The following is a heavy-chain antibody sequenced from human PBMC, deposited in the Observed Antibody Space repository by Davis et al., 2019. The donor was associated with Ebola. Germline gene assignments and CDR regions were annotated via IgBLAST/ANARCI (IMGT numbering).Heavy chain of an antibody. D-gene: IGHD3-22*01. V-gene: IGHV3-72*01. CDR2: TRNKANSYTT. CDR3: ARASDSSGYYSLWWYGMDV. J-gene: IGHJ6*02. Sequence: PGGSLRLSCAASGFTFSDHYMDWVRQAPGKGLEWVGRTRNKANSYTTEYAASVKGRFTISRDDSKNSLYLQMNSLKTEDTAVYYCARASDSSGYYSLWWYGMDVWGQGTTVTVSS. CDR1: GFTFSDHY.